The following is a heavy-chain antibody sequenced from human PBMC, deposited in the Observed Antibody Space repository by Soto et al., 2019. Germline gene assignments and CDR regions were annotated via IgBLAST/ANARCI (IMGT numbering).Heavy chain of an antibody. V-gene: IGHV1-2*04. Sequence: ASVKVSCEACGYTFTGYYMHWVRQAPGQGLEWMGWINPNSGGTNYAQKFQGWVTMTRDTSISTAYMELSRLRSDDTAVYYCARGWYYYDSSGYPALDYWGQGTLVTVSS. CDR2: INPNSGGT. CDR3: ARGWYYYDSSGYPALDY. CDR1: GYTFTGYY. D-gene: IGHD3-22*01. J-gene: IGHJ4*02.